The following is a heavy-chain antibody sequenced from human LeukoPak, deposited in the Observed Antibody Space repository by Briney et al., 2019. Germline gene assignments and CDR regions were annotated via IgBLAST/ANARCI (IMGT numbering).Heavy chain of an antibody. J-gene: IGHJ5*01. CDR2: ISAYSGNK. CDR1: GYTFTSYG. V-gene: IGHV1-18*01. CDR3: ARDVGSGDGHNLDS. Sequence: EASVKVSCKGAGYTFTSYGFSWVRQAPGQGLEWIGWISAYSGNKKYGQRFQDRLTMTTDASTSTSYMELRSLGSDDTAVYYCARDVGSGDGHNLDSWGHGTLVTVSS. D-gene: IGHD5-24*01.